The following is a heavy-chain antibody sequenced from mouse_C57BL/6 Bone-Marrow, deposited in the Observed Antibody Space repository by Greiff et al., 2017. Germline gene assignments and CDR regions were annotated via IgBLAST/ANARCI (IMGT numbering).Heavy chain of an antibody. Sequence: VHLVESGAELARPGASVKLSCKASGYTFTSYGISWVKQRTGQGLEWIGEIYPRSGNTYYNEKFKGKATLTADKSSSTAYMELRSLTSGDSAVYFGAGTYYCGSGDLDYWGQGTTLTVSS. J-gene: IGHJ2*01. CDR3: AGTYYCGSGDLDY. D-gene: IGHD1-1*01. V-gene: IGHV1-81*01. CDR2: IYPRSGNT. CDR1: GYTFTSYG.